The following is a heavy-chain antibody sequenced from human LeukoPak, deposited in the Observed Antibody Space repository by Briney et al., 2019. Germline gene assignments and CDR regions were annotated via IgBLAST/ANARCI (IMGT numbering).Heavy chain of an antibody. V-gene: IGHV1-2*02. CDR1: GYTFTGYY. CDR3: ASVTYSDYSGHDY. D-gene: IGHD3-22*01. Sequence: ASVKVSCKASGYTFTGYYMHWVRQAPGQGLEWMGWTYPNSGETKYAQKFQGRVTMTRDSSISTAYMELSSLTSDDTDVYYCASVTYSDYSGHDYWGQGTLVTVSS. CDR2: TYPNSGET. J-gene: IGHJ4*02.